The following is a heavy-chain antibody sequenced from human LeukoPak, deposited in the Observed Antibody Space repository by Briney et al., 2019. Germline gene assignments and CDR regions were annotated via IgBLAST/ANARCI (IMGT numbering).Heavy chain of an antibody. CDR1: EFTFSSYS. J-gene: IGHJ4*02. Sequence: PGGSLRLSCAASEFTFSSYSMYWVRQAPGKGLEWVSYISASSLTIYYADSLKGRSTVFRDNADNSLYLQMDILRAEDTAVYYCAKAVVGFAGTTAGCWGQGTLVTVSS. CDR2: ISASSLTI. D-gene: IGHD1-7*01. V-gene: IGHV3-48*01. CDR3: AKAVVGFAGTTAGC.